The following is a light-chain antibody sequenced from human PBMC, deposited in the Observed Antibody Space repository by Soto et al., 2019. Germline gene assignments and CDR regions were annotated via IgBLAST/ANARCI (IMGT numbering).Light chain of an antibody. Sequence: EVVMRQSPATLSVSPGGGATLSCRASQGIGDTLAWYQHKPGQTTRLLIYDTSTRATGVPTRFSGSGSGTDFTLTISSLEPEDFAVYYCHQRSNWPPFTFGGGTKVDIK. CDR2: DTS. CDR1: QGIGDT. V-gene: IGKV3-11*01. CDR3: HQRSNWPPFT. J-gene: IGKJ4*01.